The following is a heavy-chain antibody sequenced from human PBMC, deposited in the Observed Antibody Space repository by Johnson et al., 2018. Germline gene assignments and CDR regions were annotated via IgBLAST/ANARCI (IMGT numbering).Heavy chain of an antibody. D-gene: IGHD3-16*02. CDR1: GFTFSSYS. V-gene: IGHV3-21*02. Sequence: EVQLVESGGGLVKPGGSLRLSCAASGFTFSSYSMNWVRQAPGKGLEWVSSISSSSSYIYYADSVKGRFTNSRDNAKNSLYLQMNSLRAEDTAVYYCARDLITFGGVIVLRRNYYYYYMDVWGKGTTVTVSS. CDR2: ISSSSSYI. J-gene: IGHJ6*03. CDR3: ARDLITFGGVIVLRRNYYYYYMDV.